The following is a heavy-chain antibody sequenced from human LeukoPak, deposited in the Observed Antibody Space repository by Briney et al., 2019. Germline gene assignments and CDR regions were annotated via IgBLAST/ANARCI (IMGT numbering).Heavy chain of an antibody. CDR2: ISGSGESA. J-gene: IGHJ4*02. D-gene: IGHD5-18*01. V-gene: IGHV3-23*01. Sequence: GGSLRLSCAAFGFIFSDYAMTWVRQAPGKGLEWVSGISGSGESAYSADSVKGRFTISRDNSKNTLYLQMNSLRAEDTAVYYCAKSGYSYGLYSFFDYWGQGTLVTVSS. CDR1: GFIFSDYA. CDR3: AKSGYSYGLYSFFDY.